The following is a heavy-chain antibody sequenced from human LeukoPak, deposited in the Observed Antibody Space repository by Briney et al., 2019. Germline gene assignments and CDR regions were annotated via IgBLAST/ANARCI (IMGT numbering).Heavy chain of an antibody. CDR3: ARGNYYIDV. V-gene: IGHV4-38-2*02. CDR1: GYSISSGYY. J-gene: IGHJ6*03. CDR2: IYNSGTT. Sequence: SETLSLTCTVSGYSISSGYYWRWIRQPPGKGLEWIGTIYNSGTTYYNPSLESRVTISIDPSKNQFSLNLSAVTAADTGIYYCARGNYYIDVWGKGTTVTVSS.